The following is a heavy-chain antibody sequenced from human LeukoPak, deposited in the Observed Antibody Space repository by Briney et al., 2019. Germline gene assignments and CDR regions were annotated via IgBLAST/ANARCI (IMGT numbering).Heavy chain of an antibody. J-gene: IGHJ3*02. Sequence: SGTLSLTCTVAGGSISSSSYYWGWIRQPPGKGLEWIGSLYYTGTTYYNPSLKSRVTISVDTSKNQFSLKLSSVTAADTAVYYCARVSFGWYYYDSSGYNDAFDIWGQGTMVTVSS. V-gene: IGHV4-39*07. CDR1: GGSISSSSYY. CDR3: ARVSFGWYYYDSSGYNDAFDI. D-gene: IGHD3-22*01. CDR2: LYYTGTT.